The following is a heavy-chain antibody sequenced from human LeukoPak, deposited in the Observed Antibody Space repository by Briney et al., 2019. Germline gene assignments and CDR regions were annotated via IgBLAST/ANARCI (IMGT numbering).Heavy chain of an antibody. CDR3: ARIKCGGDCRGYYYYYHMDV. D-gene: IGHD2-21*02. CDR1: GCSISSRSYY. Sequence: SETLSLTCTVSGCSISSRSYYWSSIRQPAGKGLEWIGRIYTTGCTNYHPSLKSRLTISVDKSKNQFSLKLRSVTAADTAVYYCARIKCGGDCRGYYYYYHMDVWGKGTTVTISS. CDR2: IYTTGCT. V-gene: IGHV4-61*02. J-gene: IGHJ6*03.